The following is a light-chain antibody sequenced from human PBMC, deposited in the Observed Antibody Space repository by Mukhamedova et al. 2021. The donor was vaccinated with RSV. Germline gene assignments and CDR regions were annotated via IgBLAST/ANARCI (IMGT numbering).Light chain of an antibody. V-gene: IGKV1-39*01. CDR3: QHSYGSPWT. Sequence: WYQRRVHGRAPNLLIYAAPTLHTGVPSRFSGSGSGTDFSLTIAGLEPEDFATYYCQHSYGSPWTFGQGTRVEVK. CDR2: AAP. J-gene: IGKJ1*01.